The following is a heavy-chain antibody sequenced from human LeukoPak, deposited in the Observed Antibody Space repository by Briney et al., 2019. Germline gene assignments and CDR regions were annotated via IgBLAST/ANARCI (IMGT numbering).Heavy chain of an antibody. CDR3: ARWGDYANRYYFDY. J-gene: IGHJ4*02. Sequence: GGSLRLSCAASGFTFDDYGMSWVRQAPGKGLEWVSGINWNGGSTGYADSVKGRFTISRDNAKNSLYLQMNSLRAEDTALDYCARWGDYANRYYFDYWGQGTLVTVSS. CDR1: GFTFDDYG. D-gene: IGHD4-17*01. CDR2: INWNGGST. V-gene: IGHV3-20*04.